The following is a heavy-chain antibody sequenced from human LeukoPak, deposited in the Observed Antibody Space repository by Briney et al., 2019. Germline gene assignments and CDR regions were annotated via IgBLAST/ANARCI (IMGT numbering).Heavy chain of an antibody. V-gene: IGHV5-51*01. D-gene: IGHD3-3*01. CDR1: GYSFTSYW. Sequence: GESLKISCKGSGYSFTSYWIGWVRQMPGKGLEWMGIIYPGDSDTRYSPSFQGQVTISADKSISTAYLQWSSLKASDTAMYYCARRRNTYYDFWGGYLFDYWGQGTLVTVSS. CDR3: ARRRNTYYDFWGGYLFDY. J-gene: IGHJ4*02. CDR2: IYPGDSDT.